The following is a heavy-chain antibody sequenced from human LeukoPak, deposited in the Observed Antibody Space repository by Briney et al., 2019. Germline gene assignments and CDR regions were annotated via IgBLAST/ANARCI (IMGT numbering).Heavy chain of an antibody. CDR3: AREANAFDI. CDR2: LSKDGSNE. V-gene: IGHV3-30*09. Sequence: GSLRLSCAASGFTFNTYVMHWVRQSPGKGLEWVAGLSKDGSNEYYADSVKGRFAISRDNSKNTLYVQVNSLRVDDTAVYYCAREANAFDIWGQGTMVTVSS. CDR1: GFTFNTYV. J-gene: IGHJ3*02.